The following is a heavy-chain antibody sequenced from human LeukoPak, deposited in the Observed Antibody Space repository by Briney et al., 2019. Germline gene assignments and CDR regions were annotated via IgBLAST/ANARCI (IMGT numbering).Heavy chain of an antibody. CDR1: GFTFDDYA. Sequence: GGSLGLSCAASGFTFDDYAMHWVRQAPGKGLEWVSGISWNSGSIGYADSVKGRFTISRDNAKNSLYLQMNSLRAEDTALYYCAKEDTATSHDYYYGMDVWGQGTTVTVSS. CDR2: ISWNSGSI. V-gene: IGHV3-9*01. D-gene: IGHD5-18*01. CDR3: AKEDTATSHDYYYGMDV. J-gene: IGHJ6*02.